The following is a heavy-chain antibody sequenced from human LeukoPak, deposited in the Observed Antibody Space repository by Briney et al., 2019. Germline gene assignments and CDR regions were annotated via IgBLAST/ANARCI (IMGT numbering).Heavy chain of an antibody. J-gene: IGHJ5*02. CDR3: ARLGGPAAIPHWFDP. Sequence: SETLSLTCSVSGASISLYYWSWIRQPPGKGLEWIGYIYSGGSTNYNSSLKSRVTISVDMSKNQFSLNLSSVTAADTAVYFCARLGGPAAIPHWFDPWGQGTLVTVPS. V-gene: IGHV4-4*09. D-gene: IGHD2-2*01. CDR2: IYSGGST. CDR1: GASISLYY.